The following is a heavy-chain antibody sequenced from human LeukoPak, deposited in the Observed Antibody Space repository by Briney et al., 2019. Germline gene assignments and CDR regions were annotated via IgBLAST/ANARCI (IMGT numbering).Heavy chain of an antibody. J-gene: IGHJ6*02. CDR1: GGSFSGYY. Sequence: KPSETLSLTCAVYGGSFSGYYWSWIRQPPGKGLEWIGEINHSGSTNYNPSLKSRVTISVDTSKNQFSLKLSSVTAADTAVYYCARGAYEWLRSHYYYGMDVWGQGTTVTVSS. CDR3: ARGAYEWLRSHYYYGMDV. CDR2: INHSGST. D-gene: IGHD5-12*01. V-gene: IGHV4-34*01.